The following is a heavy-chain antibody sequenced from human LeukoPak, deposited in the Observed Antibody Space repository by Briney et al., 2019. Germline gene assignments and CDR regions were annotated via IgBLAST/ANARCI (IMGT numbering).Heavy chain of an antibody. CDR2: IYSSGST. CDR3: VKSGGYGLIDY. D-gene: IGHD1-26*01. V-gene: IGHV4-39*01. Sequence: SETLSLTCAVSGASISGSGYYWGWIRQPPGKELEWIGNIYSSGSTYYNASLQSRATISIDTSKNQFSLRLSSVTAADTAMYYCVKSGGYGLIDYWGQGTRVTVSS. CDR1: GASISGSGYY. J-gene: IGHJ4*02.